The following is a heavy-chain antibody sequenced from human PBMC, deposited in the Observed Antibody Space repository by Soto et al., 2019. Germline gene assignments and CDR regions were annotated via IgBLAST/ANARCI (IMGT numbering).Heavy chain of an antibody. J-gene: IGHJ6*02. CDR3: ARVGYSGSAYYYYGMDV. V-gene: IGHV1-69*13. Sequence: SVKVSCKASGGSFSSFAFSWVRQAPGQGLEWMGGIIPMFGSANYAQEFLGRVTFTADDSTSTAYMELRSLRSDDTAVYYCARVGYSGSAYYYYGMDVWGQGTTVTVS. CDR2: IIPMFGSA. D-gene: IGHD5-12*01. CDR1: GGSFSSFA.